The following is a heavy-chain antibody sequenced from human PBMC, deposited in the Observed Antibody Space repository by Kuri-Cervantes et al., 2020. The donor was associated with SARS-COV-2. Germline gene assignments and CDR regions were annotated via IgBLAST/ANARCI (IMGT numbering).Heavy chain of an antibody. CDR3: ARHVRPEITIFGVVITADYFAY. CDR2: IYYSGST. V-gene: IGHV4-39*01. CDR1: GGSNCSSSYY. Sequence: WGTLTLSCTVTGGSNCSSSYYWGWIRQPPGKGLEWIGSIYYSGSTYYNPSLKSRVTISVDTSKNQFSLKLSSVTAADTAVYYWARHVRPEITIFGVVITADYFAYWGQGTLVTVSS. J-gene: IGHJ4*02. D-gene: IGHD3-3*01.